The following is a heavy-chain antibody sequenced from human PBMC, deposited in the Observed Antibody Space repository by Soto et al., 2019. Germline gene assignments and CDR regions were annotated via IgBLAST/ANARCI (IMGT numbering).Heavy chain of an antibody. J-gene: IGHJ4*02. Sequence: QVQLVQSGAEVKKPGASVKVSCKASGYTFTTHGISWVRQAPGQGLEWMGWISPYNGNTKYAQKLQGRVTMTTDTSTSTAYMELRSLRSDDTAVYYCAREGDGVVVVAAVDYWGQGTLVIVSS. CDR3: AREGDGVVVVAAVDY. D-gene: IGHD2-15*01. CDR1: GYTFTTHG. V-gene: IGHV1-18*01. CDR2: ISPYNGNT.